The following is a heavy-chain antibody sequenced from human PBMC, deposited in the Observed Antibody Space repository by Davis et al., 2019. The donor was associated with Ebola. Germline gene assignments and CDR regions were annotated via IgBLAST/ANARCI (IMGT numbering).Heavy chain of an antibody. CDR3: ARATLQAAWNDY. D-gene: IGHD1-1*01. CDR2: IYHSGGT. Sequence: MPSETLSLTCTVSGYSISSGYYWGWIRQPPGKGLEWIGSIYHSGGTYYNPSLKSRVTISVDTSKNQFSLKLSSVTAADTAVYYCARATLQAAWNDYWGQGTLVTVSS. CDR1: GYSISSGYY. J-gene: IGHJ4*02. V-gene: IGHV4-38-2*02.